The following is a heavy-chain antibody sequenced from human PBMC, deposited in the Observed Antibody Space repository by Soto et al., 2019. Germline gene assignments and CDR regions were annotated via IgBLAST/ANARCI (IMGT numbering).Heavy chain of an antibody. CDR1: GGSISGHA. Sequence: PSETMSLTCTVSGGSISGHAWIWVRQPAGRGLEWIGHIYPSGSTSYNPSLRSRVTMSLDTSNNQIFLNLTSVTAADTAVFYCVSGRSYSVYFGWGPGTLVTVSS. J-gene: IGHJ4*02. CDR2: IYPSGST. CDR3: VSGRSYSVYFG. V-gene: IGHV4-4*07. D-gene: IGHD5-12*01.